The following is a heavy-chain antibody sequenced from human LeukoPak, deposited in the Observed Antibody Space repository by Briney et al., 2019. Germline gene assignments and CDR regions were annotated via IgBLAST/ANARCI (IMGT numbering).Heavy chain of an antibody. V-gene: IGHV4-39*01. CDR1: GGSISSSTYF. CDR3: ARHMYSGAWYYFDY. CDR2: IYYSGSS. J-gene: IGHJ4*02. Sequence: SETLSLTCTVSGGSISSSTYFWGWIRQPPGKGLDWIGSIYYSGSSYYNPSLKSRVTISVDTSKSQFSLKLSSVTAADTAVYYCARHMYSGAWYYFDYWGQGTLVTVSS. D-gene: IGHD6-19*01.